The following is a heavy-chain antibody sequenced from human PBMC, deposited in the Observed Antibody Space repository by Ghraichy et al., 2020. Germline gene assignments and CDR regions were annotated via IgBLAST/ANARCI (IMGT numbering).Heavy chain of an antibody. V-gene: IGHV3-7*03. Sequence: GGSLRLSCAASGFTFSSYWMSWVRQAPGKGLEWVANIKQDGSEKYYVDSVKGRFTISRDNAKNSLYLQMNSLRAEDTAVYYCARDLLQWLSPESEAFDIWGQGTMVTVSS. J-gene: IGHJ3*02. CDR2: IKQDGSEK. D-gene: IGHD6-19*01. CDR3: ARDLLQWLSPESEAFDI. CDR1: GFTFSSYW.